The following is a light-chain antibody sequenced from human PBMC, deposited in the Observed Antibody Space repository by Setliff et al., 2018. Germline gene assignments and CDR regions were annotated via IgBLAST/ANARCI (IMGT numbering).Light chain of an antibody. V-gene: IGLV2-14*03. J-gene: IGLJ2*01. CDR1: SSDIGGYKY. CDR3: SSYTSSSTVV. Sequence: QSVLTQPASVSGSPGQSITISCTGTSSDIGGYKYVSWYQQHPGKAPKLMLNDVSNRPSGVSNRFSGSKSGNTASLTISGLQAEDEADYYCSSYTSSSTVVFGGGTKVTV. CDR2: DVS.